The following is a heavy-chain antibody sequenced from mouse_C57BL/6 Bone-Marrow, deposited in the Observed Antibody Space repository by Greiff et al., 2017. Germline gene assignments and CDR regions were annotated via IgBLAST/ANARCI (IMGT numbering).Heavy chain of an antibody. CDR2: IRLKSDNYAT. CDR3: TGPRYPGMDY. D-gene: IGHD1-1*01. V-gene: IGHV6-3*01. J-gene: IGHJ4*01. Sequence: EVKLVESGGGLVQPGGSMKLSCVASGFTFSNYWMNWVRQSPEKGLEWVAQIRLKSDNYATHYAESVKGRFTISRDDSKSSVYLQMNNLRAEDTGMYYCTGPRYPGMDYWGQGTSVTVSS. CDR1: GFTFSNYW.